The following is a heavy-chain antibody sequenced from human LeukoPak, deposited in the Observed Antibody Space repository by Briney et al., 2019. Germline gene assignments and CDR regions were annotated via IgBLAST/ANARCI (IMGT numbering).Heavy chain of an antibody. Sequence: ASVKVSCKASGYTFTSYYMHWVRQAPGQGLEWMGIINPSGGSTSYAQKFQGRVTMTRDMSTSTVYMELSSLRSEDTAVYYCARATYGSGSYYIRNFDYWGQGTLVTVSS. CDR2: INPSGGST. CDR3: ARATYGSGSYYIRNFDY. J-gene: IGHJ4*02. V-gene: IGHV1-46*01. CDR1: GYTFTSYY. D-gene: IGHD3-10*01.